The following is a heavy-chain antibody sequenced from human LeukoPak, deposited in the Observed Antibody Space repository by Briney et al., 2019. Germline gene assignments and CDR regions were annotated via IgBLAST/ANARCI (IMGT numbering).Heavy chain of an antibody. V-gene: IGHV4-4*07. CDR2: IKTSGST. CDR3: AREAPTRRSHRYYYDSSGYRDGDAFGI. J-gene: IGHJ3*02. D-gene: IGHD3-22*01. CDR1: GGSIRSYY. Sequence: SETLSLTCTVSGGSIRSYYWSWIRQPAGKGLEWIGRIKTSGSTNYNPSLNSRVTMSVDTSKNEFSLKLSSVTAADTAVYYCAREAPTRRSHRYYYDSSGYRDGDAFGIWGQGTMVTVSS.